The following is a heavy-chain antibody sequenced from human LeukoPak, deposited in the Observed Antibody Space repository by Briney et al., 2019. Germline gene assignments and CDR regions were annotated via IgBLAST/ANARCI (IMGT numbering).Heavy chain of an antibody. D-gene: IGHD4-23*01. Sequence: ASVKVSCKASGYTVTGYYMHWVRQAPGQGLEWMGWINPNSGGTNCAQKFQGRVTMTRDTSITTAYLELSSLRSDDTAVYYCAGGDDYGGNSIFYWGQGTLVTVSS. CDR3: AGGDDYGGNSIFY. CDR2: INPNSGGT. J-gene: IGHJ4*02. CDR1: GYTVTGYY. V-gene: IGHV1-2*02.